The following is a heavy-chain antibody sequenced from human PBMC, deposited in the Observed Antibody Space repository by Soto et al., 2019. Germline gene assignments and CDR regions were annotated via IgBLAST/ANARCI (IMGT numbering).Heavy chain of an antibody. D-gene: IGHD3-3*01. CDR3: ARVSGPYYSGLDV. J-gene: IGHJ6*02. Sequence: QVQLQESGPGLVKPSQTLSLTCTVSGVSISNSNYWWVWSRQSPCKGPEGIGNTYYSGTTNYNPSLKSQVTISLDTSNNQFSLKLTSVTAADTAVYYCARVSGPYYSGLDVWGQGTTVTVSS. V-gene: IGHV4-30-4*01. CDR1: GVSISNSNYW. CDR2: TYYSGTT.